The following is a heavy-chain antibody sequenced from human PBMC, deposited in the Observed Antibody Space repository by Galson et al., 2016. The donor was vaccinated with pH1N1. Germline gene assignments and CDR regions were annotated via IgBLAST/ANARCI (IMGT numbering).Heavy chain of an antibody. Sequence: QSGAEVKNPGEFLRISCKGSGYSFTNYWISWVRQMPGKGLEWMGRIDPRDSYTNYSPSFQGHVTISTDKSISTAYLQWNSLKASDTAVYFCARLYCRGGYCDDAVDMWGQGTMGTVSS. V-gene: IGHV5-10-1*01. CDR1: GYSFTNYW. CDR2: IDPRDSYT. J-gene: IGHJ3*02. CDR3: ARLYCRGGYCDDAVDM. D-gene: IGHD2-21*01.